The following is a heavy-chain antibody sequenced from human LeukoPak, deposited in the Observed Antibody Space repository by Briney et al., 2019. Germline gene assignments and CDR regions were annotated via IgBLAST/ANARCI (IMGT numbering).Heavy chain of an antibody. CDR1: GFTFSSYA. CDR3: AKEGHDILTGYYWGYDY. J-gene: IGHJ4*02. Sequence: GRSLRLSCAASGFTFSSYAMSWVRQAPGKGLEWVSAISGSGGSTYYADSVKGRFTISRDNSKNTLYLQMNSLRAEDTAVYYCAKEGHDILTGYYWGYDYWGQGTLVTVSS. D-gene: IGHD3-9*01. V-gene: IGHV3-23*01. CDR2: ISGSGGST.